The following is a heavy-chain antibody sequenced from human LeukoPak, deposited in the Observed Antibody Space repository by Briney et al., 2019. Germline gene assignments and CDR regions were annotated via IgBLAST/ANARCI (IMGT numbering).Heavy chain of an antibody. CDR1: GYTLTELS. CDR2: FDPEDGET. J-gene: IGHJ5*02. Sequence: ASVKVSCMVSGYTLTELSMHWVRQAPGKGLEWMGGFDPEDGETIYAQKFQGRVTMTEDTSTDTAYMEVSSLRSEDTAVYYCALGGGLRGWFDPWGQGTLVTVSS. D-gene: IGHD2-15*01. V-gene: IGHV1-24*01. CDR3: ALGGGLRGWFDP.